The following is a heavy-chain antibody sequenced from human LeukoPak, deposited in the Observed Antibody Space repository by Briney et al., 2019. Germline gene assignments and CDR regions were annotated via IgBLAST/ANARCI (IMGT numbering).Heavy chain of an antibody. J-gene: IGHJ3*02. CDR3: ASLDWMVGAFDI. V-gene: IGHV3-11*01. Sequence: GGSLRLSCAASGFTFSDYYMSWIRQAPGKGLEWVSYISSSGSTIYYADSVKGRFTISRDNAKNSLYLQMNSLRAEDTGVYYCASLDWMVGAFDIWGQGTMVTVSS. CDR2: ISSSGSTI. CDR1: GFTFSDYY. D-gene: IGHD2-2*03.